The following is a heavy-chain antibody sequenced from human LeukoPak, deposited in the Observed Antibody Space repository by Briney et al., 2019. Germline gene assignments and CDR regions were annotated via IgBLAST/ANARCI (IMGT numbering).Heavy chain of an antibody. CDR2: IHTSGST. J-gene: IGHJ6*03. Sequence: SQTLSLTCTVSGGSISSGSYYWSWIRQPAGKGLEWIGYIHTSGSTNCNPSLRSRVTISLDTSTDQFSLILSSVTAADTAVYYCGRIVAVPAAMKGHNYYYMDVWGKGTTVTVSS. V-gene: IGHV4-61*09. D-gene: IGHD2-2*01. CDR3: GRIVAVPAAMKGHNYYYMDV. CDR1: GGSISSGSYY.